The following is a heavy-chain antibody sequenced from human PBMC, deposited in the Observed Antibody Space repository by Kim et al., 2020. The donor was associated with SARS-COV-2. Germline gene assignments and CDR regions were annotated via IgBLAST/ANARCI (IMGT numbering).Heavy chain of an antibody. D-gene: IGHD2-2*01. CDR1: GGSFSGYY. CDR2: INHSGST. Sequence: SETLSLTCAVYGGSFSGYYWSWIRQPPGKGLEWIGEINHSGSTNYNPSLKSRVTISVDTSKNQFSLKLSSVAAADTAVYYCARAPYCSSTSCYHSYYYYGMDVWGQGTTVTVSS. J-gene: IGHJ6*02. V-gene: IGHV4-34*01. CDR3: ARAPYCSSTSCYHSYYYYGMDV.